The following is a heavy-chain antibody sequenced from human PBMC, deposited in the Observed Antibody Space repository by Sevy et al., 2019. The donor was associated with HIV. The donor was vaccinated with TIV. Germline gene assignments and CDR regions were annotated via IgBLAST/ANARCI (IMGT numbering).Heavy chain of an antibody. CDR2: MWYDGSNE. CDR1: GFTFSDYG. CDR3: ARDNLALDV. V-gene: IGHV3-33*01. Sequence: GGSLRLSCAASGFTFSDYGMQWVRQAPGKGLEWVAAMWYDGSNEYYADSVKGRFTISRDNSKNTLDLQMNSLRAEDTAVYYCARDNLALDVWGQGTTVTVSS. J-gene: IGHJ6*02.